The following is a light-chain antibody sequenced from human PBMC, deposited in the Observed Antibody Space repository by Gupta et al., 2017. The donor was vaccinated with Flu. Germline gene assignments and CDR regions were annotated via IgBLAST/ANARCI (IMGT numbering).Light chain of an antibody. J-gene: IGKJ2*01. CDR3: MQATHWLYT. Sequence: ISCRSSQSLLHSDGNTYWYGFQQRPDESPRRLIFKVSNRDADVPDIFSSSGSGTDVTLKISRGEAEDVVVYYYMQATHWLYTFGQGTKLEIK. CDR2: KVS. CDR1: QSLLHSDGNTY. V-gene: IGKV2-30*02.